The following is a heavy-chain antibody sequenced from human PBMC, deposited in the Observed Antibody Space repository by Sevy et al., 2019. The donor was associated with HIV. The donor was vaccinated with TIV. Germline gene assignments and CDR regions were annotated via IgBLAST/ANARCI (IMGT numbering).Heavy chain of an antibody. CDR3: ALERLSSDVAEYFQN. J-gene: IGHJ1*01. V-gene: IGHV3-30-3*01. CDR1: GFTFNRYS. CDR2: ISFDATNK. D-gene: IGHD1-1*01. Sequence: GGSLRLSCAASGFTFNRYSMHWVRQAPGKGLEWVATISFDATNKHYPDSVKERFTISRDNFQNSLFLKMDSLRPEDTAVYYCALERLSSDVAEYFQNWGQGTLVTVSS.